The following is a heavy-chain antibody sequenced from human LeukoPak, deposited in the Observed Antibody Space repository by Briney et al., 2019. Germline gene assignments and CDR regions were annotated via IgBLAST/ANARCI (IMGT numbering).Heavy chain of an antibody. CDR2: MYKSGSI. V-gene: IGHV4-39*02. CDR3: ARGGNYYYYMDV. Sequence: SETLSLTCTVSGGSISSSNYYWGWIRQPPGKGLEWIGNMYKSGSIYYNPSLKSRVTISVDTSKNHFSLKLSSVTAADTAVYYCARGGNYYYYMDVWGKGTTVTISS. CDR1: GGSISSSNYY. J-gene: IGHJ6*03. D-gene: IGHD2-15*01.